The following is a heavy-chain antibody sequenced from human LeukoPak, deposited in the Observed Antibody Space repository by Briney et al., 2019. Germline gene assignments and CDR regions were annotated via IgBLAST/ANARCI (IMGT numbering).Heavy chain of an antibody. CDR1: GFTFSSYA. Sequence: GGSLRLSCSASGFTFSSYAMHWVRQAPGKGLEYASAISSNGGSTYYADSVKGRFTISRDNSKNTLYLQMSSLRAEDTAVYYCVKGTGTKYYYYGMDVWGQGTTVTVSS. J-gene: IGHJ6*02. CDR2: ISSNGGST. V-gene: IGHV3-64D*06. CDR3: VKGTGTKYYYYGMDV. D-gene: IGHD3/OR15-3a*01.